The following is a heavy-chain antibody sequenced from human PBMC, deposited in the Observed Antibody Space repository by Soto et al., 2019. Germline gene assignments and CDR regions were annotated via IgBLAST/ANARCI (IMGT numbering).Heavy chain of an antibody. V-gene: IGHV4-39*01. CDR2: IFYLGSS. CDR1: GDSIISSDFY. J-gene: IGHJ5*02. Sequence: SETLSLTCTVSGDSIISSDFYWGWVRQPPGKGLEWVGSIFYLGSSYYNPSLKSRVTMSVDTSKNQFSLRLRSVTAADTALYFCARHSLALRKNNWFDPWGQGIMVTVSS. CDR3: ARHSLALRKNNWFDP. D-gene: IGHD3-3*02.